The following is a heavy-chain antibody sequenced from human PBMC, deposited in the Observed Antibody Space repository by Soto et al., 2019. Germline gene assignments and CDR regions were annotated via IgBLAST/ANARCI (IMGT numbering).Heavy chain of an antibody. Sequence: GASVKVSCKASGYSFIDYYMHWVRQAPGQGFEWMGRISPKSGGTNYAQKFEGRVTMTWDTSLNTAYMELSSLISEDTAVYYCARPPGYISDWYYFDLWGQGTLVTVSS. CDR1: GYSFIDYY. J-gene: IGHJ4*02. CDR3: ARPPGYISDWYYFDL. V-gene: IGHV1-2*02. CDR2: ISPKSGGT. D-gene: IGHD3-9*01.